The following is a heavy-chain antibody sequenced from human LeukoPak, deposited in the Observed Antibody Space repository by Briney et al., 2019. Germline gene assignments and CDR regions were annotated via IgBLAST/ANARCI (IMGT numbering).Heavy chain of an antibody. Sequence: SETLSLTCTVSGGSISSYYWSWIRQPPGKGLEWIAYIYYSGSTDYNPSLKSRVNTSLDTSKNQFSLKLSSVTAADTAVYYCARPKGRRDGYNLDYWGQGTLVTVSS. CDR1: GGSISSYY. CDR3: ARPKGRRDGYNLDY. J-gene: IGHJ4*02. CDR2: IYYSGST. V-gene: IGHV4-59*08. D-gene: IGHD5-24*01.